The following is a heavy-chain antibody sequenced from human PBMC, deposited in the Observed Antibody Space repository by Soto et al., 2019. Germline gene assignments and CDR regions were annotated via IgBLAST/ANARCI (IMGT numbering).Heavy chain of an antibody. J-gene: IGHJ6*02. CDR1: GGTFSTYS. D-gene: IGHD2-2*01. V-gene: IGHV1-69*02. CDR3: ARVTRDIVVVPAAILRGYYYGMDV. Sequence: GASVKVSCKDSGGTFSTYSMFWVRQAPGQGLEWMGRIIPMLGIANYAQKFQGRVTITADKSSGTAYMELSSLRSDDTAVYYCARVTRDIVVVPAAILRGYYYGMDVWGQGTTVTVSS. CDR2: IIPMLGIA.